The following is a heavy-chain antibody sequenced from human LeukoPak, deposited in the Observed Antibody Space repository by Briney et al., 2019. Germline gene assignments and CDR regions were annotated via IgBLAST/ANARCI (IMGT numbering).Heavy chain of an antibody. J-gene: IGHJ4*02. CDR1: GGSISSYY. Sequence: PSETLSLTCTVSGGSISSYYWSWIRQPPGKGLEWIGSIYYSGSTYYNPSLKSRVTISVDTSKNQSSLKLSSVTAADTAVYYCARQSGSYDFWSGYYPTTGYFDYWGQGTLVTVSS. CDR3: ARQSGSYDFWSGYYPTTGYFDY. CDR2: IYYSGST. D-gene: IGHD3-3*01. V-gene: IGHV4-39*01.